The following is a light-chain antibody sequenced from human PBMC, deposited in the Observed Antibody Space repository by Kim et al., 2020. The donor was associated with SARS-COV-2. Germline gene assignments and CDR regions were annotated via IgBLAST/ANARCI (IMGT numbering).Light chain of an antibody. J-gene: IGLJ3*02. CDR3: LLSYRGAWV. V-gene: IGLV7-46*01. CDR2: DIT. Sequence: GGTVTFTCASSTGTVTTDHNPYWFQQKPGQVPRTLIYDITNKPSWTPARFSGSLLGDKAALTLSGAQPEDEGDYYCLLSYRGAWVFGGGTKVTVL. CDR1: TGTVTTDHN.